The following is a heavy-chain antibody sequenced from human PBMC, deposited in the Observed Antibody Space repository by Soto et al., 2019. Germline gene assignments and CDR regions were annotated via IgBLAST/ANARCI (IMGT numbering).Heavy chain of an antibody. CDR3: ARGGGVGVAGSAAFDM. CDR1: GYPVTAYY. CDR2: INPATGAA. V-gene: IGHV1-2*02. D-gene: IGHD3-3*01. Sequence: QLHLVQSGAVVKKPGASVTVSCSASGYPVTAYYMHWVRQAPGRGLEWMGGINPATGAAKYTQKLTGRVTMTRGTSASRGFLGLGGANSGGKAFFFCARGGGVGVAGSAAFDMWGQGTLVTVSS. J-gene: IGHJ3*02.